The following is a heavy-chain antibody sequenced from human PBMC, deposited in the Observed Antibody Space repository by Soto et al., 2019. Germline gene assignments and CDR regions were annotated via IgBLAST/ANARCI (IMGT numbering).Heavy chain of an antibody. Sequence: GGYLRLSCAASGFTFSDHYMDWVRQAPGKGLEWVGRTRNKANSYTTEYAASVKGRFTISRDDSKNSLYLQMNSLKTEDTAVYYCARGYYDSSGYHDAFDIWGQGTMVTVSS. V-gene: IGHV3-72*01. J-gene: IGHJ3*02. D-gene: IGHD3-22*01. CDR3: ARGYYDSSGYHDAFDI. CDR2: TRNKANSYTT. CDR1: GFTFSDHY.